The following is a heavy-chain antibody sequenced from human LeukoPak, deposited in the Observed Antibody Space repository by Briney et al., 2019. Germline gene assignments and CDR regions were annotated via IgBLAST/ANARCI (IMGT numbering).Heavy chain of an antibody. Sequence: ASVKVSCKASGYTFTSYGISWVRQAPGQGIEWMGWICAYNGNTNYAQQIQGRVTMTTDTSTSTAYMELRRLRSDDTAVYYCARDFGYYYGSGSYYREWFAPWGQGTLVTVSS. CDR2: ICAYNGNT. CDR3: ARDFGYYYGSGSYYREWFAP. J-gene: IGHJ5*02. D-gene: IGHD3-10*01. CDR1: GYTFTSYG. V-gene: IGHV1-18*01.